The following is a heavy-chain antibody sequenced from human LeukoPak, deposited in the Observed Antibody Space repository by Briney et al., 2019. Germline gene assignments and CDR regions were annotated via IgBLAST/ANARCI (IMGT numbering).Heavy chain of an antibody. J-gene: IGHJ4*02. CDR1: GGSISSYY. D-gene: IGHD4-17*01. V-gene: IGHV4-59*01. CDR2: IYYSGRT. Sequence: SETLSLTCTVSGGSISSYYWSWIRQPPGKGLEWIGYIYYSGRTKYNPSLKSRVTISVDTSKNQFSLRLGSVTAADTAVYYCASPGPDYGDYAYAYWGLGMLVTVSS. CDR3: ASPGPDYGDYAYAY.